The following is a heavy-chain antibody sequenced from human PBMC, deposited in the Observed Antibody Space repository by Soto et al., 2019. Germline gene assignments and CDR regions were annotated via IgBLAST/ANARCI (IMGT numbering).Heavy chain of an antibody. Sequence: KPGGSLRLSCAASGFTFSNAWMSWVRQAPGKGLEWVGRIKSKTDGGTTDYAAPVKGRFTISRDDSKNTLYLQMNSLKTEDTAVYYCTTVPSYYDFWRGLDVWGQGTTVTVSS. V-gene: IGHV3-15*01. CDR1: GFTFSNAW. J-gene: IGHJ6*02. CDR2: IKSKTDGGTT. CDR3: TTVPSYYDFWRGLDV. D-gene: IGHD3-3*01.